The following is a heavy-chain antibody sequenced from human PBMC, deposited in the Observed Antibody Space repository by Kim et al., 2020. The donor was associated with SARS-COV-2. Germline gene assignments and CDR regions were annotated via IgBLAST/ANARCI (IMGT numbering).Heavy chain of an antibody. D-gene: IGHD2-21*01. J-gene: IGHJ4*02. CDR3: ARDLGYSFDY. CDR2: AI. Sequence: AIFSDESVRGRFTISTATAENSLYLQMNSLGAEDTAVYYCARDLGYSFDYWGQGSLVTVSS. V-gene: IGHV3-48*04.